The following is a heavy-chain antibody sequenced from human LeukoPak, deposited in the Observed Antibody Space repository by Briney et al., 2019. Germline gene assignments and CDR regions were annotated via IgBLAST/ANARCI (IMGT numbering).Heavy chain of an antibody. V-gene: IGHV3-74*01. CDR3: ARDGKFRGVDY. J-gene: IGHJ4*02. D-gene: IGHD3-10*01. CDR1: GFTFSGYW. Sequence: GGSLRLSCAASGFTFSGYWMHWVRQAPGKGLVWVSRINSDGSSTSYADSVKGRFTISRDNAKNTLYLQMNSLRAEDTAVYYCARDGKFRGVDYWGQGTLVTVSS. CDR2: INSDGSST.